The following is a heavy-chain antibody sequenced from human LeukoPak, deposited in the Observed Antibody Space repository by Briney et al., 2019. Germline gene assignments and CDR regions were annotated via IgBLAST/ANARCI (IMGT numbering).Heavy chain of an antibody. CDR3: ARGPGYFNY. CDR1: GYTFTDYY. J-gene: IGHJ4*02. CDR2: INTNSGGT. V-gene: IGHV1-2*02. Sequence: GASVRVSCKSSGYTFTDYYIHWVRQAPGQGLEWIGWINTNSGGTNYPQKFQGRVTVTKDTSISTAYMELSRLRSDDTAVYYCARGPGYFNYWGQGTLVTVSS.